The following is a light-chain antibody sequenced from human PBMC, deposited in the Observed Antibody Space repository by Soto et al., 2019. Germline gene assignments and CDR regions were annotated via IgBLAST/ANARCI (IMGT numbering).Light chain of an antibody. CDR1: SSSVGAGYD. V-gene: IGLV1-40*01. CDR2: SNT. CDR3: QSYDSILSAVV. J-gene: IGLJ2*01. Sequence: QSVLTQPPSVSGALGQRVTISCTGSSSSVGAGYDVHWYQHLPGTAPKLLIFSNTNRPSGVPDRFSGSKSGTSVSLAIAGLQAEDEGYYYCQSYDSILSAVVFGGGTQLTVL.